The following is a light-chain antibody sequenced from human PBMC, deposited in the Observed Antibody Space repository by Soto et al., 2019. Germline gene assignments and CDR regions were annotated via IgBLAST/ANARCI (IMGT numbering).Light chain of an antibody. CDR1: SSNIESNF. Sequence: QSVLAQPPSASETPGQRVTISCSGSSSNIESNFAYWYQQFPGMAPKLLIYRNNQRPSGVPDRFSGSKSGTSASLAISGLRSEDEADYYCAAWDDSLSGPVFGGGTKLTVL. V-gene: IGLV1-47*01. CDR2: RNN. CDR3: AAWDDSLSGPV. J-gene: IGLJ3*02.